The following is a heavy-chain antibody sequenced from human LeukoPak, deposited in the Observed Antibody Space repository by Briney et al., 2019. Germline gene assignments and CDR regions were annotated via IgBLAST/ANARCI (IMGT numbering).Heavy chain of an antibody. D-gene: IGHD5-12*01. V-gene: IGHV3-23*01. CDR2: ISGSGGST. CDR3: AKDGYSGYAKMNEDFQH. Sequence: GGSLRLSCAASGFTFSSYAMSWVRQAPGKGLEWVSGISGSGGSTYFADSVKGRFTISRDNSKNTLYLQMNSLRAEDTAVYYCAKDGYSGYAKMNEDFQHWGQGTLVTVSS. J-gene: IGHJ1*01. CDR1: GFTFSSYA.